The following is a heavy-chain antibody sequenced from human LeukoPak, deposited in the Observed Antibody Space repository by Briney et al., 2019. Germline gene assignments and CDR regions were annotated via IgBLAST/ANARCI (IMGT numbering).Heavy chain of an antibody. Sequence: PSETLSLTCAVYGGSFSGYYWSWIRQPPGKGLEWIGEINHSGSTNYNPSLKSRVTISVDTSKNQFSLKLSSVTAADTAVYYCATQHIVVVVAATLRWSNWFDPWARVPWSPSPQ. CDR2: INHSGST. D-gene: IGHD2-15*01. CDR3: ATQHIVVVVAATLRWSNWFDP. V-gene: IGHV4-34*01. CDR1: GGSFSGYY. J-gene: IGHJ5*02.